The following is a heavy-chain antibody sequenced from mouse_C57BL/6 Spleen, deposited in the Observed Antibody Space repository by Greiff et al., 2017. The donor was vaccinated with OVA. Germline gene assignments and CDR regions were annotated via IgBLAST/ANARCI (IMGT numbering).Heavy chain of an antibody. D-gene: IGHD3-1*01. CDR3: ASRASVGYYAMDY. CDR1: GYTFTSYT. V-gene: IGHV1-4*01. J-gene: IGHJ4*01. Sequence: QVQLQQSGADLARPGASVKMSCKASGYTFTSYTMHWVKQRPGQGLEWIGHINPSSGYTKYNQKFKDKATLTADKSSSTAYMQLSSLTSEDAAVYYCASRASVGYYAMDYWGQGTSVTVSS. CDR2: INPSSGYT.